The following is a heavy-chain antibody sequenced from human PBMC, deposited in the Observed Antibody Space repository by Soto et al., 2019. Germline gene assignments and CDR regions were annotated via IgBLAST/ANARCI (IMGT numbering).Heavy chain of an antibody. D-gene: IGHD2-8*01. J-gene: IGHJ4*02. CDR3: VGQRTSVLTQAYFDY. CDR2: VYYRGRS. Sequence: SETLCLTCTVSGGSVSNSNYYWGWIRQSPGKGLEWIGSVYYRGRSYSKSSVKSRVTISVDTSKNQFSLNLNSVTASDTAVYFCVGQRTSVLTQAYFDYWGPGALVTV. V-gene: IGHV4-39*01. CDR1: GGSVSNSNYY.